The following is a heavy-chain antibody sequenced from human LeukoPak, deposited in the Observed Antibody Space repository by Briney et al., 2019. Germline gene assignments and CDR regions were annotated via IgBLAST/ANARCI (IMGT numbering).Heavy chain of an antibody. D-gene: IGHD3-10*01. V-gene: IGHV3-23*01. Sequence: GGSLRLSCAASGFTFSSYGMSWVRQAPGKGLEWVSAISGSGGSTYYADSVKGRFTISRDNSKNTLYLQMNSLRAEDTAVYYCARYGYYGSGSYYKTTYGHYYYYYYMDVWGKGTTVTISS. CDR3: ARYGYYGSGSYYKTTYGHYYYYYYMDV. J-gene: IGHJ6*03. CDR2: ISGSGGST. CDR1: GFTFSSYG.